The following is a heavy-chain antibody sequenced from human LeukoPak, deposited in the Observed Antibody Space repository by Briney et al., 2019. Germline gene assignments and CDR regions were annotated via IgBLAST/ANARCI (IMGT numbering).Heavy chain of an antibody. Sequence: SETLSLTCAVYGGSFSGYYWSWIRQPPGKGLEWIGEINHSGSTNYNPSLKSRVTISVDTSKNQFSLKLSSVTAADTAVYYCARGGFAYYYDSSGYYYFDYWGQGTLVTVSS. CDR1: GGSFSGYY. CDR2: INHSGST. V-gene: IGHV4-34*01. CDR3: ARGGFAYYYDSSGYYYFDY. D-gene: IGHD3-22*01. J-gene: IGHJ4*02.